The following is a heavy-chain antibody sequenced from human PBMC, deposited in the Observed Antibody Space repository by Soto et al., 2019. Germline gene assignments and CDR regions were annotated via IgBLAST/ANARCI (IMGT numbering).Heavy chain of an antibody. Sequence: TLSLTCTVSGGSISSGGYYWSWIRQHPGKGLEWIGYIYYSGSTYYNPSLKSRVTISVDTSKNQFSLKLSSVTAADTAVYYCARGAIAAAGLYYFDYWGQGTLVTVSS. CDR1: GGSISSGGYY. CDR2: IYYSGST. D-gene: IGHD6-13*01. V-gene: IGHV4-31*03. CDR3: ARGAIAAAGLYYFDY. J-gene: IGHJ4*02.